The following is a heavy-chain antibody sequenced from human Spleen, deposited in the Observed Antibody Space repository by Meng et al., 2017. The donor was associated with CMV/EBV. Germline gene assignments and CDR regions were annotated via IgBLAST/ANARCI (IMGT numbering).Heavy chain of an antibody. Sequence: SGFAFSNCAMGWVRQAPGKRLEWVSAISGSGDSTYYADSVRGRFTISRDNSKNTLYLQMNNLRAEDTATYYCAKAQVASAGNNWFDPWGQGTLVTVSS. CDR3: AKAQVASAGNNWFDP. CDR1: GFAFSNCA. J-gene: IGHJ5*02. D-gene: IGHD6-13*01. V-gene: IGHV3-23*01. CDR2: ISGSGDST.